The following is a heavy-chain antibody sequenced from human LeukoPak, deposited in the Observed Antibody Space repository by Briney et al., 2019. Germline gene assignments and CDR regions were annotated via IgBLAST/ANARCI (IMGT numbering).Heavy chain of an antibody. CDR3: AKQLGYCSDGSCYFPY. J-gene: IGHJ4*02. Sequence: GGSLRLSCAASGFTFSSSAVSWVRQAPGKGLEWVSAISNNGGYTYYADSVQGRFTISRDNSKSTLCLQMNSLRAEDTAVYYCAKQLGYCSDGSCYFPYWGQGTLVTVSS. V-gene: IGHV3-23*01. CDR1: GFTFSSSA. D-gene: IGHD2-15*01. CDR2: ISNNGGYT.